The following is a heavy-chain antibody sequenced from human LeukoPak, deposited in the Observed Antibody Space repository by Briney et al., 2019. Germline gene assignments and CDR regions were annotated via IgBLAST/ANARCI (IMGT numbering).Heavy chain of an antibody. V-gene: IGHV4-39*07. Sequence: SETLSLTCSVSGGSIRSGDHHWAWVRQPPGKGLEFIGSLDESGRPYYNRPLKSRVSISGDTSGKQFSLNLTSVTAADTAVYFCARGVDRYWFDPWGQGTLVTVSS. CDR3: ARGVDRYWFDP. D-gene: IGHD3-22*01. CDR1: GGSIRSGDHH. J-gene: IGHJ5*02. CDR2: LDESGRP.